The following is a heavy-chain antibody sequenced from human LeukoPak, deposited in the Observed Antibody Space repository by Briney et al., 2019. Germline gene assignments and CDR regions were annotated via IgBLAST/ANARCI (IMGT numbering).Heavy chain of an antibody. J-gene: IGHJ4*02. CDR3: ALMAARRDGDY. CDR2: IAFSGGST. V-gene: IGHV3-23*01. Sequence: PGGSLRLSCATSGFTFSSYDMSWVRQAPGRGLEWVSAIAFSGGSTYYADSVKGRFTISRDNSKNTLYLQTNSLRVEDTSVYYCALMAARRDGDYWGQGTLVTVSS. CDR1: GFTFSSYD. D-gene: IGHD6-6*01.